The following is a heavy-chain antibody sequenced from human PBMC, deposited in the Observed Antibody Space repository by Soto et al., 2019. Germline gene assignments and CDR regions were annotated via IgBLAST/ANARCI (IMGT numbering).Heavy chain of an antibody. CDR3: ARVGQLEVGLVDY. J-gene: IGHJ4*02. V-gene: IGHV4-30-4*01. CDR2: IYYSGST. CDR1: GGSISSGDYY. D-gene: IGHD6-6*01. Sequence: QVQLQESGPGLVKPSQTLSLTCTVSGGSISSGDYYWSWIRQPPGKGLEWIGYIYYSGSTYYNPSLKNRVTISVDTSKNQFSLKLSSVTAADTAVYYCARVGQLEVGLVDYWGQGTLVTVSS.